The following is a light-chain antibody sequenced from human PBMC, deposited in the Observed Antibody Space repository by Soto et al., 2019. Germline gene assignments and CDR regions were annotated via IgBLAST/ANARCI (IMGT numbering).Light chain of an antibody. CDR1: HSVSTNF. Sequence: EIVLTQSPGTLSLSPGEGTNHSCRAIHSVSTNFFAWYQQKPGQAPRLLIYGASTRATGIPDRFSGSGSGTDFTLTISRLEPEDFAVYYCQQYGRTSWTFGQGTKV. CDR2: GAS. CDR3: QQYGRTSWT. V-gene: IGKV3-20*01. J-gene: IGKJ1*01.